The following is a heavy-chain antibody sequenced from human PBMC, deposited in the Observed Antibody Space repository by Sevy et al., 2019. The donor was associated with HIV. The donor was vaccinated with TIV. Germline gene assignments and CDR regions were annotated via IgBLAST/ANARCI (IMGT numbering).Heavy chain of an antibody. CDR3: AKGYGSGSPPDY. CDR2: ISGSGGST. Sequence: GGSLRLSCAASGFIFNSYAMTWVRQAPGKGLEWVSGISGSGGSTYYADSVKGRFTISRDNSRNTLYLEMNSLRAEDTAVYYYAKGYGSGSPPDYWGQGTLVTVSS. CDR1: GFIFNSYA. V-gene: IGHV3-23*01. J-gene: IGHJ4*02. D-gene: IGHD3-10*01.